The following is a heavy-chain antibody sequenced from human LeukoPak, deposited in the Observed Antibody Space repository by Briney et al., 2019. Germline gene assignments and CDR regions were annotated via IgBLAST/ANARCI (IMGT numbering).Heavy chain of an antibody. CDR1: GGSISSYY. Sequence: SETLSLTCTVSGGSISSYYWSWIRQPPGKGLEWIGYIYYSGSTNYNPSLKSRLTISVDTTKNQFSLKLSSVTAAGTAVYDCARAGKSLYSSTTWMDYWGQGTLVTVSS. CDR2: IYYSGST. J-gene: IGHJ4*02. V-gene: IGHV4-59*01. D-gene: IGHD6-13*01. CDR3: ARAGKSLYSSTTWMDY.